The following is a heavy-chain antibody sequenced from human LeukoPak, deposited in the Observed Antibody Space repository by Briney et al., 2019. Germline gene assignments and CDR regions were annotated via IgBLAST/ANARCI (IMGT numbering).Heavy chain of an antibody. CDR1: GYAFTNYY. V-gene: IGHV1-46*01. Sequence: ASVKVSCKSSGYAFTNYYMHWVRQAPGQGLEWMGIINPSGGSTIYAQKFQGRVTMTTDTSTSTAYMELRSLRSDDTAVYYCARVPPSAHQLLSSDYWGQGTQVTVSS. CDR3: ARVPPSAHQLLSSDY. CDR2: INPSGGST. D-gene: IGHD2-2*01. J-gene: IGHJ4*02.